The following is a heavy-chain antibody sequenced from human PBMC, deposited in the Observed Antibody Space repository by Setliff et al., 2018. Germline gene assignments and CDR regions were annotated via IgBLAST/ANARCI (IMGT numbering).Heavy chain of an antibody. J-gene: IGHJ5*02. CDR2: IHASGST. Sequence: ASETLSLTCTVSGGSISSGDHYWSWIRRPAGKGLEWIGRIHASGSTNYNPSLKSRVTISLDTSNNQFSLKLSSVTAAETAMYYCARSGDYGSGRLSPWGQGTLVTVSS. V-gene: IGHV4-61*02. CDR3: ARSGDYGSGRLSP. CDR1: GGSISSGDHY. D-gene: IGHD3-10*01.